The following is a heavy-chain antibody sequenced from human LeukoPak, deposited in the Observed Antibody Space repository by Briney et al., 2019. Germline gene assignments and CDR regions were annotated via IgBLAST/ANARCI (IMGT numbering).Heavy chain of an antibody. CDR2: INHSGST. V-gene: IGHV4-34*01. J-gene: IGHJ4*02. CDR3: ARGRSGSYHSPFDY. Sequence: PSETLSLTCAVYGGSFSGYYWSWIRQPPGKGLEWIGEINHSGSTNYNPSLKSRVTISVDTSKNQFSLKLDSVTAADTAVYYCARGRSGSYHSPFDYWGQGTLVTVSS. CDR1: GGSFSGYY. D-gene: IGHD1-26*01.